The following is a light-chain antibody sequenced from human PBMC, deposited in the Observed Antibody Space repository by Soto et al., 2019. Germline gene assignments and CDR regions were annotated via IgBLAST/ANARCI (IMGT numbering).Light chain of an antibody. CDR3: MQRLRSWT. Sequence: DIVMTQSPLSLPVTPGEPASISCRSSQSLLHSNGYNYLDWYLQKPGQSPQLLIYLGSNRASGVPDRFSGSGSGTDFTLTISRVEAEDVGVYYCMQRLRSWTFCQGTKVDIX. CDR1: QSLLHSNGYNY. J-gene: IGKJ1*01. CDR2: LGS. V-gene: IGKV2-28*01.